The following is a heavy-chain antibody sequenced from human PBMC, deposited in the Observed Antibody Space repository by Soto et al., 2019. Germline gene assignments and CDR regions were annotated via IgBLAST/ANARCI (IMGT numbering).Heavy chain of an antibody. CDR2: IDPSDSYT. Sequence: PGESLKISCKGSGYSFTSYWISWVRQMPGKGLEWMGRIDPSDSYTNYSPSFQGHVTISADKSISTAYLQWSSLKASDTAMYYCARDGRTTVTTHYYYGMDVWGQGTTVTVSS. V-gene: IGHV5-10-1*01. J-gene: IGHJ6*02. D-gene: IGHD4-17*01. CDR3: ARDGRTTVTTHYYYGMDV. CDR1: GYSFTSYW.